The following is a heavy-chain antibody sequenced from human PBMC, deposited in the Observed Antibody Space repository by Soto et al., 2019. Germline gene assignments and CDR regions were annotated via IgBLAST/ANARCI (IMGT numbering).Heavy chain of an antibody. V-gene: IGHV3-74*01. CDR3: ARDGEGF. D-gene: IGHD2-21*01. J-gene: IGHJ4*02. CDR1: GFTFSSNW. CDR2: IHTDGSIT. Sequence: EVQLVESGGGLVQHGGSMRLSCAASGFTFSSNWMHWVRRVPRRGLVWVSRIHTDGSITDYVDSVKGRFTISRDNAKKMLYLQMNNLRVEDTAGYYCARDGEGFWGQGTLVTVSS.